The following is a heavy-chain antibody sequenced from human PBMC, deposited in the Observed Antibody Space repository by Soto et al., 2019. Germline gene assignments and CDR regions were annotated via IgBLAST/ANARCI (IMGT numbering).Heavy chain of an antibody. J-gene: IGHJ6*02. CDR1: GFTFSSYE. D-gene: IGHD3-3*01. CDR2: ISSSGSTI. V-gene: IGHV3-48*03. CDR3: ARSPGYYDFWSGYYYYYGMDV. Sequence: GGSLRLSCAASGFTFSSYEMNWVRQAPGKGLEWVSYISSSGSTIYYADSVKGRFTISRDNAKNSLYLQMNSLRAEDTAVYYCARSPGYYDFWSGYYYYYGMDVWGQGTTVTVSS.